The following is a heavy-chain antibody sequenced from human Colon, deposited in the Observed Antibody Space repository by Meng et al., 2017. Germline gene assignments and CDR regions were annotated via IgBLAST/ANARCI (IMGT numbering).Heavy chain of an antibody. CDR3: AGDSSGYNWLDP. V-gene: IGHV4-59*01. D-gene: IGHD6-19*01. CDR2: IYYSGTT. CDR1: GGSISNYY. Sequence: QWQLQGAGPGLVKPSETLSLTRTVSGGSISNYYWSWIRQPPGKGLEWIGYIYYSGTTNYNPSLKSRVTISIDTSKNQFSLKLNSVTAADTAVYYCAGDSSGYNWLDPWGQGTLVTVSS. J-gene: IGHJ5*02.